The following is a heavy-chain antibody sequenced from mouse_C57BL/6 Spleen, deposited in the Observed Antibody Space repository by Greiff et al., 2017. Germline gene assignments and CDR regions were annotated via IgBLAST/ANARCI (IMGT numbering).Heavy chain of an antibody. Sequence: VQLQQSGPELVKPGASVKISCKASGYTFTDYYMNWVKQSHGKSLEWIGDINPNNGGTSYNQKFKGKATLTVDKSSSTAYMELRSLTSEDSAVYYCAREEGYGNYFFDYWGQGTTLTVSS. CDR1: GYTFTDYY. CDR3: AREEGYGNYFFDY. V-gene: IGHV1-26*01. D-gene: IGHD2-10*02. J-gene: IGHJ2*01. CDR2: INPNNGGT.